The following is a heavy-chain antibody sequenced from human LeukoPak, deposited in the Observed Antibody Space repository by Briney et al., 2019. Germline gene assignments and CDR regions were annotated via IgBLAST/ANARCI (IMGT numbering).Heavy chain of an antibody. D-gene: IGHD3-10*01. V-gene: IGHV4-34*01. CDR1: GGSFSGYY. J-gene: IGHJ3*02. CDR3: ARDLSDYYGSGSYRPIDAFDI. Sequence: SSETLSLTCAVYGGSFSGYYWSWIRQPPGKGLEWIGEINRSGSPNYNPSLKSRVTISIDTSKNQFSLKLSPVTAADTAVYYCARDLSDYYGSGSYRPIDAFDIWGQGTMVTVSS. CDR2: INRSGSP.